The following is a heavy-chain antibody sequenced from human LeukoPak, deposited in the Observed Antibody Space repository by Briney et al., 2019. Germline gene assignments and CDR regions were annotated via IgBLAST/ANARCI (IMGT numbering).Heavy chain of an antibody. Sequence: ASVKVSCKASGYTFTDYYVHWVRRAPGLGLEWMGVINPGGGRTTYAQKFQDRVNMTRDTSTSTVYMELSGLTSADTAVYYCARERCGGDCYSYGMDVWGQGTTVTVSS. D-gene: IGHD2-21*02. CDR3: ARERCGGDCYSYGMDV. V-gene: IGHV1-46*01. CDR1: GYTFTDYY. CDR2: INPGGGRT. J-gene: IGHJ6*02.